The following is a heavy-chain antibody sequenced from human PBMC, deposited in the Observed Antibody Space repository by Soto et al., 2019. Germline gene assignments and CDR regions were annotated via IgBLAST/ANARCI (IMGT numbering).Heavy chain of an antibody. D-gene: IGHD3-22*01. J-gene: IGHJ4*02. V-gene: IGHV3-48*03. CDR1: GFTFSSFV. Sequence: PGGSLRLSXAASGFTFSSFVMSWVRQAPGKGLEWISYISYSGSIIYYADSVKGRFTISRDNAKSSLYLQMNSLRDEDTAVYYCARDLGYDTSGSSPYYFDYWGQGTLVTVSS. CDR2: ISYSGSII. CDR3: ARDLGYDTSGSSPYYFDY.